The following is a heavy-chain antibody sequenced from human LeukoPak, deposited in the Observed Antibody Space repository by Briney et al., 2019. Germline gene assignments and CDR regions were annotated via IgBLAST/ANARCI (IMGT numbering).Heavy chain of an antibody. CDR3: ARDGGRITIFGVVQGAFDI. V-gene: IGHV3-53*01. Sequence: GGSLRLSCAASGFTVSSNYMSWVRQAPGKGLEWVSVIYSGGSTYYADSVKGRFTISRDNSKNTLYLQMNSLRAEDTAVYYCARDGGRITIFGVVQGAFDIWGQGTMVTVSS. CDR1: GFTVSSNY. J-gene: IGHJ3*02. CDR2: IYSGGST. D-gene: IGHD3-3*01.